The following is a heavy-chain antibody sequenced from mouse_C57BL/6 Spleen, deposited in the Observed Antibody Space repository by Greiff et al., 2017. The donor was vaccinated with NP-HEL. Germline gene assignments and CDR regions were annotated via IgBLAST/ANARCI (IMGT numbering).Heavy chain of an antibody. D-gene: IGHD1-1*01. CDR2: IDPNRGGT. J-gene: IGHJ2*01. CDR3: ARDYYGSLDY. V-gene: IGHV1-72*01. CDR1: GYTFTSYW. Sequence: VQLQQSGAELVKPGASVKLSCKASGYTFTSYWMHWVKQRPGRGLEWIGRIDPNRGGTKYNEKFKSKATLTVDKPSSTAYMQRSSLTSEDSAVYYWARDYYGSLDYWGQGTTLTVSS.